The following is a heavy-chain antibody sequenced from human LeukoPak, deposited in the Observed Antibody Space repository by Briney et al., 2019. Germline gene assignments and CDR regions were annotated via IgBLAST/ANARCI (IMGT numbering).Heavy chain of an antibody. CDR3: ARDQMGTTHWFDP. V-gene: IGHV1-18*01. CDR2: ISAHNGNA. CDR1: GYTFTSYG. Sequence: GASVKVSCKASGYTFTSYGISWVRQAPRQGLEWMGWISAHNGNANYAQKLQGRVTMTTDTSTSTAYMELRSLRSDDTAVYYCARDQMGTTHWFDPWGQGTLVTVSS. J-gene: IGHJ5*02. D-gene: IGHD1-7*01.